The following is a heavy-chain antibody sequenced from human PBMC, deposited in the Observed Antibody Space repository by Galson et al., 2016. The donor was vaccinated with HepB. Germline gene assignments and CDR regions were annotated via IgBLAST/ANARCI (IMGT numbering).Heavy chain of an antibody. J-gene: IGHJ6*02. CDR3: ARDVRSAVAQSGMDV. V-gene: IGHV3-53*01. CDR1: GFSIRINY. CDR2: IYSGGDT. Sequence: SLRLSCAASGFSIRINYMSWVRQAPGKGLEWVSVIYSGGDTSYAGSVKGRFTMSRDISKNTLYLQMNSLTVDDTAVYFCARDVRSAVAQSGMDVWGQGTTVAVSS. D-gene: IGHD6-19*01.